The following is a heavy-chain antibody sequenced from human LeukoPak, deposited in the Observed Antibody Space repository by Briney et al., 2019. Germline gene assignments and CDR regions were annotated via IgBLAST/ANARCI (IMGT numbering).Heavy chain of an antibody. CDR1: GFTFSSYA. CDR3: ARGRDYSEDSFDS. V-gene: IGHV3-23*01. CDR2: ISGSGGST. D-gene: IGHD4-11*01. J-gene: IGHJ4*02. Sequence: PGGSLRLSCAASGFTFSSYAMSWVRQAPGKGLEWVSAISGSGGSTYYADSVKGRFTISRDNSKNTLYLQMNSLRAEDTAVYYCARGRDYSEDSFDSWGQGTLVIVSS.